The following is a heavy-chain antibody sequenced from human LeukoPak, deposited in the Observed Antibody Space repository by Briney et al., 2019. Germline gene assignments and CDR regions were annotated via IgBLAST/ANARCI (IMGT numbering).Heavy chain of an antibody. J-gene: IGHJ5*02. Sequence: PSETLSLTCTVAGGSISSYYWRCIVQPPGKGLEWIGYIYYSGSTNYNPSLKSRVTISVDTSKNQFSLKLSSVTAADTAVYYCARLQHIYGDDTGGLFDPWGQGTLVTVSS. CDR3: ARLQHIYGDDTGGLFDP. D-gene: IGHD4-17*01. V-gene: IGHV4-59*08. CDR2: IYYSGST. CDR1: GGSISSYY.